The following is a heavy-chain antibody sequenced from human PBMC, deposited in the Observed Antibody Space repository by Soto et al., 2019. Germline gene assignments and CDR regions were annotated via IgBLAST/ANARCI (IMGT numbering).Heavy chain of an antibody. CDR2: ISSSGSTI. CDR1: GFTFSSYE. D-gene: IGHD2-15*01. J-gene: IGHJ6*02. V-gene: IGHV3-48*03. CDR3: ARDDIVVVVAAIYYYYGMDV. Sequence: VGSLRLSCAASGFTFSSYEMNWVRQAPGKGLEWVSYISSSGSTIYYADSVKGRFTISRDNAKNSLYLQMNSLRAEDTAVYYCARDDIVVVVAAIYYYYGMDVWGQGTTVTVSS.